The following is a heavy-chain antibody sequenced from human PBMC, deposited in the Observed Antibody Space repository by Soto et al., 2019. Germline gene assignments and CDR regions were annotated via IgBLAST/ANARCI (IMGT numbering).Heavy chain of an antibody. D-gene: IGHD2-8*02. CDR3: AREISGGGTLNWFDP. CDR1: GYNFIDYY. Sequence: VASVKVSFKASGYNFIDYYIHWVRQAPGQGLEWLGWVSPKSGGTNYAQKFKGRVTMTRDTSSNTVYMDLSGLKSDDTAVFYCAREISGGGTLNWFDPWGQGTLVTVSS. CDR2: VSPKSGGT. V-gene: IGHV1-2*02. J-gene: IGHJ5*02.